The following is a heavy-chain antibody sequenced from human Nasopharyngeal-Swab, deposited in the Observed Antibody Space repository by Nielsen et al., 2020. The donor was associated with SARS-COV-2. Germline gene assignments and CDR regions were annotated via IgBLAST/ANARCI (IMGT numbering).Heavy chain of an antibody. V-gene: IGHV7-4-1*02. CDR3: ARGNIAIQYYYYGMDV. CDR1: GYTFTSYA. Sequence: ASVKVSWKASGYTFTSYAMNWVRQAPGQGLEWMGWINTNTGNPTYAQGFTGRFVFSLDTSVSTAYLQISSLKAEDTAVYYCARGNIAIQYYYYGMDVWGQGTTVTVSS. CDR2: INTNTGNP. D-gene: IGHD2/OR15-2a*01. J-gene: IGHJ6*02.